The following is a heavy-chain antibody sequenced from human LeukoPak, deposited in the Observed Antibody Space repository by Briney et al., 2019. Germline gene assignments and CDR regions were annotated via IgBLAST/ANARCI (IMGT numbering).Heavy chain of an antibody. V-gene: IGHV4-34*01. Sequence: PSETLSLTWAVYGGSFSGYYWSWIRQPPGKGLEWIGEINHSGSTNYNPSLKSRVTISVDTSKNQFSLKLSSVTAADTAVYYCARTDIVVVVAASTLDAFDIWGQGTMVTVSS. CDR1: GGSFSGYY. CDR2: INHSGST. J-gene: IGHJ3*02. CDR3: ARTDIVVVVAASTLDAFDI. D-gene: IGHD2-15*01.